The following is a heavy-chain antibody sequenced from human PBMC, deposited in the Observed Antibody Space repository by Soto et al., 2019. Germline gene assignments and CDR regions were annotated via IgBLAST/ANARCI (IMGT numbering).Heavy chain of an antibody. CDR2: INQDGGGT. D-gene: IGHD6-19*01. V-gene: IGHV3-7*03. CDR3: ARYFRGSGRYFFDY. J-gene: IGHJ4*02. CDR1: GFTLSSSF. Sequence: GILRLSGVASGFTLSSSFMCWVRQAPGKGLEWVANINQDGGGTYYVDSVQGRFTISRDNAKESLYLQMNSLRGEDTAVYYCARYFRGSGRYFFDYWGQGTLVTVSS.